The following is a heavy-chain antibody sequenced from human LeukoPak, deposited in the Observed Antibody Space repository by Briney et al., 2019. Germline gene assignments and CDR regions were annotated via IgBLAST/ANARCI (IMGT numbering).Heavy chain of an antibody. J-gene: IGHJ4*02. CDR3: ARQGSGSSWYYFDY. CDR1: GYTFTSYG. CDR2: ISVYNGNT. Sequence: ASVKVSCKASGYTFTSYGISWVRQAPGQGLEWMGWISVYNGNTNYAQKLQGRVTMTTDTSTTTAYMELRSLRSDDTAVYYCARQGSGSSWYYFDYWGQGTLVTVSS. D-gene: IGHD6-13*01. V-gene: IGHV1-18*01.